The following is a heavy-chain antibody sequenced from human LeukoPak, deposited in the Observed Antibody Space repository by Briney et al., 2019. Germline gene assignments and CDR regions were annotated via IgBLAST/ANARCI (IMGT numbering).Heavy chain of an antibody. CDR1: GFTFNIFT. CDR3: VRDRNWAFAY. J-gene: IGHJ4*02. CDR2: INTKSKTI. Sequence: GGSLRHSCAASGFTFNIFTMNWVRQAPGKGLEWISYINTKSKTIYYADSVKGRFTISRDNAKNSLHLQMNSLRAEDTALYYCVRDRNWAFAYWGQGTLATVSS. V-gene: IGHV3-48*01. D-gene: IGHD7-27*01.